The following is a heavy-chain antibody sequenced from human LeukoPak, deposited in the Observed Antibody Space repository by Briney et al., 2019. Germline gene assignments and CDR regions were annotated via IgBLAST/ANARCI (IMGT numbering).Heavy chain of an antibody. CDR1: GYTFTSYD. V-gene: IGHV1-8*01. J-gene: IGHJ6*03. CDR2: MNPNRGNT. Sequence: ASVKVSCKASGYTFTSYDINGVRQATGQGREWRGWMNPNRGNTGYAQKFQGRVTMTRNTSISTAYMELSSLRSEDTAVYYCAREVAAAGSLDYYYYMDVWGKGTTVTVSS. CDR3: AREVAAAGSLDYYYYMDV. D-gene: IGHD6-13*01.